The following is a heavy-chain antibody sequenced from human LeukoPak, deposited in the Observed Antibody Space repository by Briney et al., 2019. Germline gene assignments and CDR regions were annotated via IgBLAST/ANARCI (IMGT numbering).Heavy chain of an antibody. CDR2: IGSSGSTI. CDR1: GFTFSDYY. Sequence: GGSLRLSCAASGFTFSDYYMSWIRQAPGKGLEWVSYIGSSGSTIYYADSVKGRFTISRDNAKNSLYLQMNSLRAEDTAVYYCARVFGGNGYNSVTFDYWGQGTLVTVSS. J-gene: IGHJ4*02. D-gene: IGHD5-24*01. CDR3: ARVFGGNGYNSVTFDY. V-gene: IGHV3-11*01.